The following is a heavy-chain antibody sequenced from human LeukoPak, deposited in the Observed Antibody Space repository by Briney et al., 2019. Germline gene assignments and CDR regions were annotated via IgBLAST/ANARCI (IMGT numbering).Heavy chain of an antibody. CDR3: ARLYSPRSDY. D-gene: IGHD1-26*01. CDR2: INHSGGT. V-gene: IGHV4-34*01. Sequence: SETLSLTCAVYGGSFSGYYWSWIRQPPGKGLEWIGEINHSGGTNYNPSLKSRVTISVDTSKNQFSLKLSSVTAADTAVYYCARLYSPRSDYWGQGTLVTVSS. J-gene: IGHJ4*02. CDR1: GGSFSGYY.